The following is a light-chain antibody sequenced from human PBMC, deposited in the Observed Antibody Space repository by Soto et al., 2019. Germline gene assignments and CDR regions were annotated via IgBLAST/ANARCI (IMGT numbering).Light chain of an antibody. J-gene: IGKJ1*01. CDR1: QTVGSN. CDR3: QQYNDWPRT. CDR2: GAS. Sequence: ETVMTQSPATLSVSPGARATLSCRAGQTVGSNLAWYQQTPGRAPRLLIYGASTRATGIPDRFSGGGSGTECTLTISSLQSEDVAVYYCQQYNDWPRTFGQGTKVDIK. V-gene: IGKV3-15*01.